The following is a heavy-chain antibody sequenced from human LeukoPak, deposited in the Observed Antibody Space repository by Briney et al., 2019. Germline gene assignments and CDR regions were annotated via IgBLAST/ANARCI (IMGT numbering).Heavy chain of an antibody. CDR3: ARKTPRFGDYDY. D-gene: IGHD2-15*01. CDR2: IYSAGST. Sequence: GGSPRLSCAASGFTVSSSYMSWVRQAPGKGREWVSLIYSAGSTYYADSVKGRFNISRDNSKNTLYLRMKSLRAEDTAVYYCARKTPRFGDYDYWGQGTLVTVSS. J-gene: IGHJ4*02. CDR1: GFTVSSSY. V-gene: IGHV3-66*01.